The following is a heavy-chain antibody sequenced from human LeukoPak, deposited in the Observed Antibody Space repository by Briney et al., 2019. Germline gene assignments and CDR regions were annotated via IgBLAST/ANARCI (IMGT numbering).Heavy chain of an antibody. CDR2: IRYDGSNK. CDR1: GFTFSSYS. CDR3: AKRQLLSIGSTDAFDI. J-gene: IGHJ3*02. Sequence: PGGSLRLSCAASGFTFSSYSMNWVRQAPGKGLEWVAFIRYDGSNKYYADSVKGRFTISRDNSKNTLYLQMNSLRAEDTAVYYCAKRQLLSIGSTDAFDIWGQGTMVTVSS. D-gene: IGHD2-2*01. V-gene: IGHV3-30*02.